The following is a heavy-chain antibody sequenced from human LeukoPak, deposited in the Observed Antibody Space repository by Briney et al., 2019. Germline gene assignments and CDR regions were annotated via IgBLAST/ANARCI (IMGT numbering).Heavy chain of an antibody. CDR2: ISYDGSNK. D-gene: IGHD3-22*01. CDR1: GFTFSTYA. CDR3: VRDRDSTGYYDY. Sequence: GGSLRLSCAASGFTFSTYAMHWVRQAPGKGLEWVAVISYDGSNKHYADSVKGRFTISRDNSKNSLYLQMNSLRTEDTALYYCVRDRDSTGYYDYWGQGTLVTVSS. J-gene: IGHJ4*02. V-gene: IGHV3-30*04.